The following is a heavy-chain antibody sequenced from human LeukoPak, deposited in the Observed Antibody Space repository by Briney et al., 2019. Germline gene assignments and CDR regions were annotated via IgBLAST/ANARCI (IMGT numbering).Heavy chain of an antibody. CDR3: ARHFRPWEDYVWGSYRPMGFDY. V-gene: IGHV4-39*01. CDR1: GGSISSSSYY. CDR2: IYYSGST. Sequence: SETLSLTCTVSGGSISSSSYYWGWIRQPPGKGLEWIGSIYYSGSTYYNPSLKSRVTISVDTSKNQFSLKLSSVTAADTAVYYRARHFRPWEDYVWGSYRPMGFDYWGQGTLVTVSS. J-gene: IGHJ4*02. D-gene: IGHD3-16*02.